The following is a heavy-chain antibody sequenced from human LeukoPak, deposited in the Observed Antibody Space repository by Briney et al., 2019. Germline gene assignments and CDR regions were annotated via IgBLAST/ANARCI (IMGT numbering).Heavy chain of an antibody. CDR3: AKDGPLFGVVNY. Sequence: GGSLRLSCAASGFTVSSNYMSWVRQAPGKVLEWVSVIYSGGITYYADSVKGRFTISRDNSKNTLYLQMNSLRAEDTAVYYCAKDGPLFGVVNYWGQGTLVTVSS. CDR2: IYSGGIT. CDR1: GFTVSSNY. J-gene: IGHJ4*02. D-gene: IGHD3-3*01. V-gene: IGHV3-53*05.